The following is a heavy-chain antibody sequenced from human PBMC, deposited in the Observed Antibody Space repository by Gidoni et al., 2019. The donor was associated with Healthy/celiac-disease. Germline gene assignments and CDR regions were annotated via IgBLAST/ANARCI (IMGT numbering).Heavy chain of an antibody. Sequence: QVQLQQWGAGLLKPSETLSLTCAVYGGSFSGYYWSWIRQPPGKGLEWIGEINHSGSPNYNPSLKSRVTISVDTSKNQFSLKLSSVTAADTAVYYCARGNSIIRGFNYWGQGTLVTVSS. CDR1: GGSFSGYY. CDR3: ARGNSIIRGFNY. J-gene: IGHJ4*02. CDR2: INHSGSP. V-gene: IGHV4-34*01. D-gene: IGHD3-10*01.